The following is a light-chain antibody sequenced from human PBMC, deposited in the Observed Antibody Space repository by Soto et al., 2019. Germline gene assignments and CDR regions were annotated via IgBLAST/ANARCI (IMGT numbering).Light chain of an antibody. J-gene: IGKJ1*01. V-gene: IGKV3-20*01. CDR2: GAS. CDR1: QSVSSNY. CDR3: QQYGSSYPWT. Sequence: EIVLTQSTGTLSLSPGERATLSCRASQSVSSNYLAWYQQKPGQAPGLLIYGASSRATGIPDRFSGSGSGTDFTLTIRRLEPEDFAVYYCQQYGSSYPWTFGQGTKVDIK.